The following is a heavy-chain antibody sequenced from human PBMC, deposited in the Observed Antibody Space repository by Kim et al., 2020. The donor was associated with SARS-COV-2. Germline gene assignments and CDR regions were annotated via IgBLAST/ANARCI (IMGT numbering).Heavy chain of an antibody. V-gene: IGHV3-11*06. CDR2: ISSSSSYT. CDR1: GFTFSDYY. CDR3: ARYVWGSYGADY. Sequence: GGSLRLSCAASGFTFSDYYMSWIRQAPGKGLEWVSYISSSSSYTNYADSVKGRFTISRDNAKNSLYLQMNSLRAEDTAVYYCARYVWGSYGADYWGQGTLVTVSS. D-gene: IGHD3-16*01. J-gene: IGHJ4*02.